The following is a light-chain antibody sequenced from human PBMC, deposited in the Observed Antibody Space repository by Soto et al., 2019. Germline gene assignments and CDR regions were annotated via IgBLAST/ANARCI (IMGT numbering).Light chain of an antibody. CDR1: QSISSY. CDR2: ATS. J-gene: IGKJ5*01. CDR3: QQSYSTHPIT. V-gene: IGKV1-39*01. Sequence: DTQMTQSPSTLPASVGYTFTIACRASQSISSYLNWYQQIPGKAPKLLIYATSSLQNGVSSRFSGRGSGTAFTLTISSLQPEDFATYYCQQSYSTHPITFGQGTRLEIK.